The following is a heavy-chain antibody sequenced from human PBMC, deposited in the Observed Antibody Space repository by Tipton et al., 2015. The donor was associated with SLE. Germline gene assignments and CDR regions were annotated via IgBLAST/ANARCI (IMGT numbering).Heavy chain of an antibody. J-gene: IGHJ4*02. V-gene: IGHV3-48*03. CDR3: ARAAPDFWSGYPLDY. D-gene: IGHD3-3*01. CDR2: ISSRASTI. Sequence: SLRLSCAASGFTFSSYEMNWVRQAPGKGLEWVSYISSRASTIFYADSMKGRFTISRDNAKNSLYLQMNSLRAEDTAVYYCARAAPDFWSGYPLDYWGQGTLVTVSS. CDR1: GFTFSSYE.